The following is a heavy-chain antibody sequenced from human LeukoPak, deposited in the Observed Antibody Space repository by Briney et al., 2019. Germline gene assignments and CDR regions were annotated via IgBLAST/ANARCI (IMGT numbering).Heavy chain of an antibody. CDR3: ARVQGYCSGGSCFLVGFDI. CDR1: GGSISSYY. V-gene: IGHV4-59*01. D-gene: IGHD2-15*01. Sequence: KPSETLSLTCTVPGGSISSYYWSWIRQPPGKGLEWIGYIYYSGSTNYDPSLKSRVTISVDTSKNQFSLKLSSVTAADTAVYYCARVQGYCSGGSCFLVGFDIWGQGTMVTVSS. J-gene: IGHJ3*02. CDR2: IYYSGST.